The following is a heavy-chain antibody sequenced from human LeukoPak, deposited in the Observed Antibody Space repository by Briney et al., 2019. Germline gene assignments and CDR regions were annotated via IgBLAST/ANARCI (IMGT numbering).Heavy chain of an antibody. CDR3: AREEGSGSYRYY. J-gene: IGHJ4*02. V-gene: IGHV3-11*01. CDR2: ISSSGSTI. D-gene: IGHD3-10*01. CDR1: GFTFSDYY. Sequence: GGSLRLSCAASGFTFSDYYMRWIRQAPGKGLEWVSYISSSGSTIYYADSMRGRFTNSRDNAKNSLYLQMNSLRAEDTAVYYCAREEGSGSYRYYWGQGTLVTVSS.